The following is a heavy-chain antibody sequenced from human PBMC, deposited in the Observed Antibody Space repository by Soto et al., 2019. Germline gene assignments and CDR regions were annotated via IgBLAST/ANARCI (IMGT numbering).Heavy chain of an antibody. Sequence: QVQLVESGGGVVQPGRSLRLSCAASGFTFSSCGMHWVRQAPGKGLEWVAVIWSDVSYKYYADSVKGRFTISRDNSQNTLFLLIHTLRAEDTAIYYCARDSPTVAGFDYWGQGTLVTVSS. J-gene: IGHJ4*02. CDR1: GFTFSSCG. D-gene: IGHD4-17*01. CDR2: IWSDVSYK. CDR3: ARDSPTVAGFDY. V-gene: IGHV3-33*01.